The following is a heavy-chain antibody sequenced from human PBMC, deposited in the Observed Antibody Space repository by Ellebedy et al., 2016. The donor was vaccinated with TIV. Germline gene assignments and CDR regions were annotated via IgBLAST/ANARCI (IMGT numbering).Heavy chain of an antibody. J-gene: IGHJ4*02. CDR1: GYTFTSYA. D-gene: IGHD3-10*01. CDR2: INAGNGNT. V-gene: IGHV1-3*01. CDR3: ARAYRNNYYGSGSYYPCGY. Sequence: ASVKVSCXASGYTFTSYAMHWVRQAPGQRLEWMGWINAGNGNTKYSQKLQGRVTITRDTSASTADMELSSLRSEDTAVYYCARAYRNNYYGSGSYYPCGYWGQGTLVTVSS.